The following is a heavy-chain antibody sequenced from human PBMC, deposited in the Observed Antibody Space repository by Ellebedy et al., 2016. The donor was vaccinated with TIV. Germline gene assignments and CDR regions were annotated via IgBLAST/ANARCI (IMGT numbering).Heavy chain of an antibody. CDR3: VDFEAV. D-gene: IGHD6-19*01. CDR2: INEDGSEK. Sequence: GGSLRLXXAASGFIFRRSWMAWVRQAPGKGLEWVASINEDGSEKYYVDSVKGRFTISRDNAKKSLWLQMNSLRVEDTGVYYCVDFEAVWGQGTLVTVSS. J-gene: IGHJ4*02. CDR1: GFIFRRSW. V-gene: IGHV3-7*01.